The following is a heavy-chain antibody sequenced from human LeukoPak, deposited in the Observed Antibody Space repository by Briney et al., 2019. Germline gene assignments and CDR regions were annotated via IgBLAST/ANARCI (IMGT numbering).Heavy chain of an antibody. CDR1: GFTFSSYG. Sequence: PGGSLGLACAASGFTFSSYGMHWVRQAPGKGLEWVAFIRYDGSNKYYADSVKGRFTISRDNSKNTLYLQMNSLRAEDTAVYYCAKPLVSSSFVPDYWGQGTLVTVSS. CDR2: IRYDGSNK. J-gene: IGHJ4*02. V-gene: IGHV3-30*02. D-gene: IGHD6-13*01. CDR3: AKPLVSSSFVPDY.